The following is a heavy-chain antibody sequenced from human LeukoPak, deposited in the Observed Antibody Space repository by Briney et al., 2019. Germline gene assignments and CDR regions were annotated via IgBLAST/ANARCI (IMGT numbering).Heavy chain of an antibody. CDR2: IYWNDDK. CDR3: AHFNGTLTPVAY. V-gene: IGHV2-5*01. D-gene: IGHD2-15*01. CDR1: GFSLRTSAGG. Sequence: SGPTLVKPTQTLTLTCTFSGFSLRTSAGGVGWIRQPPGKALEWLALIYWNDDKRYSPSLKSRLTITKDTSKNQVVLTMTNMDPVDTATYYCAHFNGTLTPVAYWGQGTLVTVSS. J-gene: IGHJ4*02.